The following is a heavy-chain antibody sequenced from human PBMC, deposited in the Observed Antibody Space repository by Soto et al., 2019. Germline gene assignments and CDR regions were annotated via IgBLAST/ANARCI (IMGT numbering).Heavy chain of an antibody. V-gene: IGHV3-33*01. D-gene: IGHD3-10*01. CDR2: IWHDGTRK. CDR1: DFAFRLHG. Sequence: QVHLVESGGGVVQPGGSLTLSCSVSDFAFRLHGIHWVRHTPGKGLEWVAMIWHDGTRKYFRDSVRGRFTISRDSAKNKVYLQMNTLRGDDSALYFCARDRSSSYSYAMDLWGQGTTGTVSS. CDR3: ARDRSSSYSYAMDL. J-gene: IGHJ6*02.